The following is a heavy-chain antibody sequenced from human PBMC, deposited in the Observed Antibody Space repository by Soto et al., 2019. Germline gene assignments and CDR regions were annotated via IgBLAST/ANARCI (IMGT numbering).Heavy chain of an antibody. Sequence: AGTPGLSCPASGCSDSSCRLSWVRQAPGKGLEWVSYISSSSSTIYYADSVKGRFNISRDNAKNSLYLQMNSLRDEDTAVYSFATDILRFVNYWCQETLVTVSS. CDR2: ISSSSSTI. CDR1: GCSDSSCR. CDR3: ATDILRFVNY. V-gene: IGHV3-48*02. J-gene: IGHJ4*02. D-gene: IGHD3-9*01.